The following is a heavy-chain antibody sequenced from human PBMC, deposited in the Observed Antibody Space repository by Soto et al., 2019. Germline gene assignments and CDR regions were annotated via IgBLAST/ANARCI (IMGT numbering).Heavy chain of an antibody. Sequence: QVQLVESGGGLVKPGGSLRLSCAASGFTFSDYYMSWIRQAPGKGLEWVSYISSSGSTIYYADSVKGRFTISRDNAKNSLYLQMTLLRPEDTAVYYCASPTVTPHYGMDVWGQGTTVTVSS. V-gene: IGHV3-11*01. CDR1: GFTFSDYY. D-gene: IGHD4-17*01. J-gene: IGHJ6*02. CDR2: ISSSGSTI. CDR3: ASPTVTPHYGMDV.